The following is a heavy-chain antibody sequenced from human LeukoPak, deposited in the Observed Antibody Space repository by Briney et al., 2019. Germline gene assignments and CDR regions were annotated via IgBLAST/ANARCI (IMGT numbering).Heavy chain of an antibody. D-gene: IGHD2-2*01. CDR1: GFIFDDYA. CDR3: AGYCTSSGCYGDDY. CDR2: ISWNSDMI. Sequence: GGSLRLSCAASGFIFDDYAMHWVRQVPGKGLEWVSGISWNSDMIGYADSVKGRFTISRDNAKNSLNLQMNSLRPEDTALYYCAGYCTSSGCYGDDYWGQGTLVTVSS. V-gene: IGHV3-9*01. J-gene: IGHJ4*02.